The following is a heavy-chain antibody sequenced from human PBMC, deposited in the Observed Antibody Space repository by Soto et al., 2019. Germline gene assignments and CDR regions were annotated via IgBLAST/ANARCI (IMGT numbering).Heavy chain of an antibody. Sequence: QEQLVESGGGVVQPGRSLRLSCAASGLTFSRYGMHWVRQAPGKGLEWAAHISYDGSNKHYAESVKGRCTISRDSSKNKLYQQMTSVRAKDTAVYYCVKDTYCYDSSGYYIFGYWGQGTLVDVAS. CDR3: VKDTYCYDSSGYYIFGY. D-gene: IGHD3-22*01. V-gene: IGHV3-30*18. CDR1: GLTFSRYG. CDR2: ISYDGSNK. J-gene: IGHJ4*02.